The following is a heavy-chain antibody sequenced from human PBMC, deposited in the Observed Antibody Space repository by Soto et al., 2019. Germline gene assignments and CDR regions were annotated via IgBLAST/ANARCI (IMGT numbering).Heavy chain of an antibody. CDR3: AKGGYSSSWYDY. V-gene: IGHV3-23*01. CDR1: GFTFSSYA. Sequence: GSLRRSCAASGFTFSSYAMSWVRQAPGKGLEWVSAISGSGGSTYYADSVKGRFTISRDNSKNTLYLQMNSLRAEDTAVYYCAKGGYSSSWYDYWGQGTLVTVSS. CDR2: ISGSGGST. J-gene: IGHJ4*02. D-gene: IGHD6-13*01.